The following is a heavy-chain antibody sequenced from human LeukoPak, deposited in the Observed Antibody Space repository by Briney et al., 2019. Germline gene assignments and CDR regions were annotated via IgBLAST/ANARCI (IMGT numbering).Heavy chain of an antibody. CDR1: GGSISSGGYY. J-gene: IGHJ4*02. V-gene: IGHV4-31*03. CDR2: IYYSGST. Sequence: SETLSLTCTVSGGSISSGGYYWSWIRQHPGKGLEWIGYIYYSGSTYYNPSLKSRVTILVDTSKNQFSLKLSSVTAADTAVYYCARGGYYSRTFDYWGQGTLVTVSS. CDR3: ARGGYYSRTFDY. D-gene: IGHD3-22*01.